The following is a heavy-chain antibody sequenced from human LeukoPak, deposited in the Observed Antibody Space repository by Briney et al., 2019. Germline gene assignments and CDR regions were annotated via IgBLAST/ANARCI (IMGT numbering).Heavy chain of an antibody. CDR1: GYIFTGYY. Sequence: AASVKVSCKASGYIFTGYYIHWVRQAPGQGLEWMGWINPNSGDTKYAQKFQGRVTMTRDTSNNTVYMDLTRLIFDDTAMYYCARHQLLHYDILTGYHHFDYWGQGTLVTVSS. J-gene: IGHJ4*02. CDR2: INPNSGDT. V-gene: IGHV1-2*02. D-gene: IGHD3-9*01. CDR3: ARHQLLHYDILTGYHHFDY.